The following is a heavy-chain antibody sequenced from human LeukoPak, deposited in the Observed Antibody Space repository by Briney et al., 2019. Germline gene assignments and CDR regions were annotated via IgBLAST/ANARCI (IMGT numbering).Heavy chain of an antibody. CDR2: IHNSGNN. D-gene: IGHD3-9*01. Sequence: SETLSLTCTVSGGSISTYWWTWIRQPPGKGLEWLGYIHNSGNNNYNPSLKSRLTMSVDTSKNHFSLNLNSVTAADTAVYYCARGYFDWLSFDYWGQGVLVAVSS. J-gene: IGHJ4*02. V-gene: IGHV4-59*01. CDR1: GGSISTYW. CDR3: ARGYFDWLSFDY.